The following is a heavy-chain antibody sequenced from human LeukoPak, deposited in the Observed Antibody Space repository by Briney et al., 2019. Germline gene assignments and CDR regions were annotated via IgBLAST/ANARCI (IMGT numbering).Heavy chain of an antibody. Sequence: PGGSLRLSCAASGFPFGDYYMSWIRQAPGKGLEWVSYISGNGEYTKYADSVKGRFTIYRDNAKSSLYLQMDSLRAEDTGVYYCARDGYSSGWYFWGQGTMVTVSS. CDR1: GFPFGDYY. CDR3: ARDGYSSGWYF. J-gene: IGHJ3*01. CDR2: ISGNGEYT. D-gene: IGHD6-19*01. V-gene: IGHV3-11*06.